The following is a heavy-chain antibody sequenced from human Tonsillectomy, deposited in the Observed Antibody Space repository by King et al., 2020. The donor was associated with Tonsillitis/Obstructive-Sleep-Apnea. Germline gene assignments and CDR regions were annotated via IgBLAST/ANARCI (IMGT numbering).Heavy chain of an antibody. CDR2: IYWDDDK. CDR1: GFSLSTGGVG. Sequence: TLQESGPALVKPPQTLTLTCTFSGFSLSTGGVGVGWIRQPPGKALEWLALIYWDDDKCYSPSLKSRLTITKDTSKNQVVLTMTNMDPVDTATYYCTRGSYDSDAFDIWGQGTMVTVSS. CDR3: TRGSYDSDAFDI. D-gene: IGHD3-10*01. V-gene: IGHV2-5*02. J-gene: IGHJ3*02.